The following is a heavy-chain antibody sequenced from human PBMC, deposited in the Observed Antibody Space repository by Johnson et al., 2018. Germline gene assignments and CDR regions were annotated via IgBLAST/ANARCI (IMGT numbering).Heavy chain of an antibody. D-gene: IGHD3-3*01. Sequence: VQLVESGGGVVQPGRSLRLSCAASGFSFSSFGMHWVRQAPGKGLEWVAVISYDGSNKYYADSVKGRFTISRDNSKNTLYPQMNSLRAEDTAVYYCAKDRPYYDAFRYMDVWGKGTTVTVSS. V-gene: IGHV3-30*18. CDR3: AKDRPYYDAFRYMDV. J-gene: IGHJ6*03. CDR2: ISYDGSNK. CDR1: GFSFSSFG.